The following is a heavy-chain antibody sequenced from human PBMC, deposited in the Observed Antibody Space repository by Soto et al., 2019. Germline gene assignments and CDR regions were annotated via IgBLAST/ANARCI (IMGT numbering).Heavy chain of an antibody. J-gene: IGHJ6*02. CDR1: GFTFSSYA. V-gene: IGHV3-30-3*01. CDR3: ARVSSKGGNYYYYVMDV. CDR2: ISYDGSNK. D-gene: IGHD4-4*01. Sequence: GGSLRLSCAASGFTFSSYAMPWVRQAPGKGLEWVAVISYDGSNKYYADSVKGRFTISRDNSKNTLYLQMNSLRAEDTAMYYCARVSSKGGNYYYYVMDVWGQGSTVTVSS.